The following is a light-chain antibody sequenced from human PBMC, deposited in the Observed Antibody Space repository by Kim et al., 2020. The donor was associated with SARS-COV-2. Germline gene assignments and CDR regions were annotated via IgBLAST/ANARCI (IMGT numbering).Light chain of an antibody. CDR2: DVN. CDR3: SSYTSSSSWV. CDR1: SSDVGGYNF. Sequence: QPVLTQPASVSGSPGQSITISCIGTSSDVGGYNFVSWYQQHSGNAPKLLIYDVNKRPSGVSDRFSGSKSGNTASLTISALQAEDEADYHCSSYTSSSSWVFGGGTQLTVL. V-gene: IGLV2-14*01. J-gene: IGLJ3*02.